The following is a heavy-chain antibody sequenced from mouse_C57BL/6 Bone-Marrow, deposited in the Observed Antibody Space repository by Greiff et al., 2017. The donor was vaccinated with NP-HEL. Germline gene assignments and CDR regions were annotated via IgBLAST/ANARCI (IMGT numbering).Heavy chain of an antibody. J-gene: IGHJ1*03. CDR1: GFNIKDYY. CDR2: IDPEDGDT. Sequence: VQLQQSGAELVRPGASVKLSCTASGFNIKDYYMHWVKQRPEQGLEWIGRIDPEDGDTEYAPKFQGKATMTADTSSNTAYLQLSSLTSEDTAVYYCTTKSRSYRWYFDVWGTGTTVTVSS. D-gene: IGHD1-1*01. CDR3: TTKSRSYRWYFDV. V-gene: IGHV14-1*01.